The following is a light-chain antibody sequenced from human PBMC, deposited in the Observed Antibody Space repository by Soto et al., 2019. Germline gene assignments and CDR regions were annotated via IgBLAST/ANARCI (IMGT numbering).Light chain of an antibody. CDR3: QQRTNWRALT. V-gene: IGKV3-11*01. J-gene: IGKJ4*01. Sequence: EIVLTQSPATLSLSPGERATLSCRASQSVTSFLAWYQQKPGQAPRLLIYDASHRTAGIPGRFSGSGSGTDFTLTISSLEPEDFAVYYCQQRTNWRALTFGGGTRVEI. CDR1: QSVTSF. CDR2: DAS.